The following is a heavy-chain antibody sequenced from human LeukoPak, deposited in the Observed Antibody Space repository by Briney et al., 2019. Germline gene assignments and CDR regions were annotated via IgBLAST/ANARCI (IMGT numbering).Heavy chain of an antibody. D-gene: IGHD5-12*01. Sequence: ASVKVSRKASGYTFTSYGISWVRQAPGQGLEWMGWISAYNGNTNYAQKLQGRVTMTTDTSTSTAYMELRSLRSDDTAVYYCARDGDTVATIDGWFDPWGQGTLVTVSS. V-gene: IGHV1-18*01. CDR3: ARDGDTVATIDGWFDP. J-gene: IGHJ5*02. CDR2: ISAYNGNT. CDR1: GYTFTSYG.